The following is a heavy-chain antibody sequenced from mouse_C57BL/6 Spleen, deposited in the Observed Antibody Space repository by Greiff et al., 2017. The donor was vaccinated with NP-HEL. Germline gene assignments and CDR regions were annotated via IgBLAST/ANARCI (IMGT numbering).Heavy chain of an antibody. CDR1: GYTFTSYW. CDR3: AREGVSGGLRFAY. V-gene: IGHV1-61*01. J-gene: IGHJ3*01. D-gene: IGHD2-2*01. CDR2: IYPSDSET. Sequence: VQLQQPGAELVRPGSSVKLSCKASGYTFTSYWMDWVKQRPGQGLEWIGNIYPSDSETHYNQKFKDKATLTVDKSSSTAYMPLSSLTSEDSAVYYCAREGVSGGLRFAYWGQGTLVTVSA.